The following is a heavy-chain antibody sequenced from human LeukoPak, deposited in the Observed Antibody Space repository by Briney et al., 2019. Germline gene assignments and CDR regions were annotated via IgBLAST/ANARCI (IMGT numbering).Heavy chain of an antibody. Sequence: ASVKVSCKASGYTFTSYDINWVRQAAGQGLEWMGGISAYNGNTNHAQKLQGRVTMTTDTSTNTAYMELRSLRSDDTAVYYCAREGTTGTTSVIYFDYWGQGTLVTVSS. CDR2: ISAYNGNT. CDR1: GYTFTSYD. D-gene: IGHD1-1*01. V-gene: IGHV1-18*01. CDR3: AREGTTGTTSVIYFDY. J-gene: IGHJ4*02.